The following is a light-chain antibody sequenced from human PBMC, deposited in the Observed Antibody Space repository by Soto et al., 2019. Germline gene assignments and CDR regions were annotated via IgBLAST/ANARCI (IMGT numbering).Light chain of an antibody. Sequence: QSVLTQPASVSGSPGQSITISCTGTSSDVGGYNYVSWYQQHPGKPPKLMIYEVSNRPSGVSNRFSGSKSDTTASLTISGLQTDDEGDYYCASYTGNNAWLFGGGTKLTVL. CDR3: ASYTGNNAWL. CDR2: EVS. V-gene: IGLV2-14*01. CDR1: SSDVGGYNY. J-gene: IGLJ2*01.